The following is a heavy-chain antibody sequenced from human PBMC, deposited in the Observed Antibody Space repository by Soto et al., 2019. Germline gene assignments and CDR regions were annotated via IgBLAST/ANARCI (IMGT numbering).Heavy chain of an antibody. Sequence: GSLRLSCAASGFTFSGYNMNWVRQAPGKGLEWISYISYGDSTGGTIYYADSVKGRFTISRDNAKNSLYLHMTSLKDEDTAVYXCARAIRFLGFYYGMDVWGQGTTVTVS. CDR3: ARAIRFLGFYYGMDV. V-gene: IGHV3-48*02. CDR2: ISYGDSTGGTI. D-gene: IGHD3-3*01. J-gene: IGHJ6*02. CDR1: GFTFSGYN.